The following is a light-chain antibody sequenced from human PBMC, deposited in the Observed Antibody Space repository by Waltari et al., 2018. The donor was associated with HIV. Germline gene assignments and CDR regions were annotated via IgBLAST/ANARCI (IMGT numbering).Light chain of an antibody. CDR2: EVS. CDR3: SSYAGSNNFGV. V-gene: IGLV2-8*01. CDR1: SSDVGGHNY. J-gene: IGLJ2*01. Sequence: QSALTQPPSASGSPGQSVTISCTGTSSDVGGHNYVPWYQQHPGKAPKLMINEVSKRPSGVPDRFSGSKSGNTASLTVSGLQAEDEADYYCSSYAGSNNFGVFGGGTKLTVL.